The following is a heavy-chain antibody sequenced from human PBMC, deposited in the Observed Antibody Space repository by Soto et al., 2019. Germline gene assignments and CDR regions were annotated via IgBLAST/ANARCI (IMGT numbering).Heavy chain of an antibody. J-gene: IGHJ5*02. CDR2: IYYSGST. CDR3: ARDPATPGGWFDP. D-gene: IGHD2-15*01. CDR1: GGSIISYY. V-gene: IGHV4-59*01. Sequence: SETLSLTCTVSGGSIISYYCSFIRHPPGKGLEWIVYIYYSGSTNYNPSLKSRVTISIDTSKNQFSLKLSSVTAADTAVYYCARDPATPGGWFDPWGQGTLVTVSS.